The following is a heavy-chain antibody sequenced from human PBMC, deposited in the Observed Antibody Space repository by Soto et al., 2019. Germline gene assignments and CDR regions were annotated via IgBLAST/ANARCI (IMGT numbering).Heavy chain of an antibody. V-gene: IGHV4-59*01. CDR3: ARDVGGFGELSHNY. D-gene: IGHD3-10*01. CDR1: VLSITNNY. J-gene: IGHJ4*02. Sequence: SETLSLTCTVSVLSITNNYWSWIRQPPGKGLEWIGYIYYSGSTNYNPSLKSRVTISVDTSKNQFSLKLSSVTAADTAVYYCARDVGGFGELSHNYWGQGTLVTVSS. CDR2: IYYSGST.